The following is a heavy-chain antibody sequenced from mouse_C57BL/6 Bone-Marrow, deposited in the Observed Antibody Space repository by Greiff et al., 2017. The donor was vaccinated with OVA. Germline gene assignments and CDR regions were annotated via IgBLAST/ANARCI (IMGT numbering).Heavy chain of an antibody. CDR2: IRNKANGYTT. V-gene: IGHV7-3*01. D-gene: IGHD2-4*01. Sequence: EVQLVESGGGLVQPGGSLSLSCAASGFTFTDYYMSWVRQPPGKALEWLGFIRNKANGYTTEYSASVKGRFTISRDNSQSILYLQMNALRAEDSATYYWERSPYYDNDGPFDYWGQGTTLTVSS. J-gene: IGHJ2*01. CDR1: GFTFTDYY. CDR3: ERSPYYDNDGPFDY.